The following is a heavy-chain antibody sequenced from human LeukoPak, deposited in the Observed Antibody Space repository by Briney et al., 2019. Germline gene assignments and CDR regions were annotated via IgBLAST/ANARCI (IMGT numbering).Heavy chain of an antibody. CDR3: TRESRPFGPFAY. D-gene: IGHD2-2*01. CDR2: ISHGGTT. Sequence: SETLSLTCGVSGGSIDITNYWSWVRQAPGKGLEWIGEISHGGTTNYNPSLRSRVAMSLDRANNQFSLSLTSVAAADTAVYYCTRESRPFGPFAYWGQGVLVTVCS. CDR1: GGSIDITNY. J-gene: IGHJ4*02. V-gene: IGHV4-4*02.